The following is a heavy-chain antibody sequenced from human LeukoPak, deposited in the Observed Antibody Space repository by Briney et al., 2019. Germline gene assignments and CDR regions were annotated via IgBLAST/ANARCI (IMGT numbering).Heavy chain of an antibody. CDR2: IKHDGTEI. D-gene: IGHD3-22*01. CDR3: ARSYHYDSSGPGDY. Sequence: PGTSLSLSCAASGFTFSSYAMHWVRQAPGKGLEWVANIKHDGTEIYYVGSVKGRFTISRGNGKNSVYLQMNSLRAEDTAVYYCARSYHYDSSGPGDYWGQGTLVTVSS. J-gene: IGHJ4*02. V-gene: IGHV3-7*01. CDR1: GFTFSSYA.